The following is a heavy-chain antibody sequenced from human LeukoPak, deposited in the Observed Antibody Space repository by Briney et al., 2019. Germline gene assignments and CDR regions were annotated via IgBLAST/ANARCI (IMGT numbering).Heavy chain of an antibody. CDR3: ATSITIFGVVITDLYYFDY. V-gene: IGHV1-24*01. CDR2: FDPEDGET. CDR1: GYTLTELS. J-gene: IGHJ4*02. Sequence: ASVKVSCKVSGYTLTELSMHWVRQAPGKGLEWMGGFDPEDGETIYAQKFQGRVTMTEDTSTDTAYMELSSLRSEDTAVYYCATSITIFGVVITDLYYFDYWGQGTLVTVSS. D-gene: IGHD3-3*01.